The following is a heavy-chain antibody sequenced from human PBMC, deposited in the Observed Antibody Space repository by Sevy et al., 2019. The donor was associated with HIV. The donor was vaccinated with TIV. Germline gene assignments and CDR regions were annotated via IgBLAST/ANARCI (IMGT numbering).Heavy chain of an antibody. Sequence: GGSLRLSCAASGFTFNNYAMSWVRQAPGKGLEGKGLEWVSTISGGGGGPYYADSVRGRFTISRENSKNTLYLQVNSLRVEDTAVYYCAKQYNHDIADGWYFDLWGRGTLVTVSS. CDR2: ISGGGGGP. V-gene: IGHV3-23*01. CDR1: GFTFNNYA. J-gene: IGHJ2*01. CDR3: AKQYNHDIADGWYFDL. D-gene: IGHD1-1*01.